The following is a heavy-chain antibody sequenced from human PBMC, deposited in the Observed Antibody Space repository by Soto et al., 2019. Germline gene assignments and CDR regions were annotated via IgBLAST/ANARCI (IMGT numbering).Heavy chain of an antibody. CDR1: GLSLRVQA. Sequence: WGCLRISCAACGLSLRVQALAWVRQAAGGGLEWVSGISGSEDRTNYADFVRGRFIISKDRAKNTLYLDMSGLRVDDTAVYFCGRTYTGGWGQGTLVTVSS. J-gene: IGHJ4*02. CDR2: ISGSEDRT. CDR3: GRTYTGG. V-gene: IGHV3-23*01. D-gene: IGHD3-10*01.